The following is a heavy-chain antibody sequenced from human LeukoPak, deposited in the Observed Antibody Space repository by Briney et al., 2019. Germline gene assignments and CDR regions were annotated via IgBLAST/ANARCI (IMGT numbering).Heavy chain of an antibody. J-gene: IGHJ5*02. D-gene: IGHD2-2*01. CDR3: AGDSKTSSLADP. Sequence: GASVKVSCKASGYTFTSYYIHWVRQAPGQGLEWMGIINPSGGSASYAQKFEGRVTMTRDTSTSTVYMELSSLRAGDTAVYYCAGDSKTSSLADPWGQGTLVTVSS. CDR1: GYTFTSYY. CDR2: INPSGGSA. V-gene: IGHV1-46*01.